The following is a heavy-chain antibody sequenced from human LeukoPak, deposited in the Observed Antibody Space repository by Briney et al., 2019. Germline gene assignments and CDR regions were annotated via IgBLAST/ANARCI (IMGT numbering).Heavy chain of an antibody. CDR2: ISYDGSNK. J-gene: IGHJ4*02. V-gene: IGHV3-30-3*01. CDR3: ATQVGAFDY. D-gene: IGHD1-26*01. Sequence: PGRSLRLSCAASGFTFSSYAMHWVRQAPGKGLEWVAVISYDGSNKYYADSVKGRFTISRDNSKNTLYLQMNSLRAEDTAVYYCATQVGAFDYWGQGTLVTVSS. CDR1: GFTFSSYA.